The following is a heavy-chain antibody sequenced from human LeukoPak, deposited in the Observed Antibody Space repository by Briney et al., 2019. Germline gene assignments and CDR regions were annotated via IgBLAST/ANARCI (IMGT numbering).Heavy chain of an antibody. D-gene: IGHD7-27*01. V-gene: IGHV4-34*01. CDR2: INHSGST. Sequence: SETLSLTCAVYGGSFSGYYWSWIRQPPGKGLEWIGEINHSGSTNYNPSLRSRVTISVDTSKNQFSLKLSSVTAADTAVYYCARGSNWGDYWGQGTLVTVSS. J-gene: IGHJ4*02. CDR1: GGSFSGYY. CDR3: ARGSNWGDY.